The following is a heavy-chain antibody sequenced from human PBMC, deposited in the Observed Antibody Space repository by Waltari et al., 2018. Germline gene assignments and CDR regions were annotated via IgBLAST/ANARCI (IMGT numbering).Heavy chain of an antibody. CDR3: SKSLDV. V-gene: IGHV3-7*01. Sequence: EVQMVESGGGLVQHGGSLRISCAASGFTFRNSWMDWVRQAPGKGLEWIANIKPDGSEKNYVDSVKGRFTISRDNTKNSLYLQMNSLRAEDTAVYYCSKSLDVWGPGTSVTVSS. J-gene: IGHJ6*02. CDR1: GFTFRNSW. CDR2: IKPDGSEK.